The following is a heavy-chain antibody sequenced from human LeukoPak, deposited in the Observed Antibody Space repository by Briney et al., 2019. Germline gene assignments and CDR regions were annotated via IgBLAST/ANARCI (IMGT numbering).Heavy chain of an antibody. J-gene: IGHJ6*04. CDR3: AELGITMIGGV. V-gene: IGHV3-48*04. CDR1: RFTFSSYS. CDR2: ISSSGSTI. D-gene: IGHD3-10*02. Sequence: GGSLRLSCAASRFTFSSYSMNWVRQAPGKGLEWVSSISSSGSTIYYADSVKGRFTISRDNAKNSLYLQMNSLRAEDTAVYYCAELGITMIGGVWGKGTTVTISS.